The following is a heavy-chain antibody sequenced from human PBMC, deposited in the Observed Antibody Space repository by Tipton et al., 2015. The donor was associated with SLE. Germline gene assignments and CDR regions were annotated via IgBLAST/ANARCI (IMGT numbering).Heavy chain of an antibody. Sequence: SLRLSCAASGFSFSTSGMHWVRQAPGKGLEWVAFIRYDGSIQYFADSVKGRFTISRDNSKNTVDLQMNSLRSEDTAMYFCARGRYSSWYFDLWGRGTLVTVSS. D-gene: IGHD6-13*01. CDR2: IRYDGSIQ. CDR3: ARGRYSSWYFDL. V-gene: IGHV3-30*02. J-gene: IGHJ2*01. CDR1: GFSFSTSG.